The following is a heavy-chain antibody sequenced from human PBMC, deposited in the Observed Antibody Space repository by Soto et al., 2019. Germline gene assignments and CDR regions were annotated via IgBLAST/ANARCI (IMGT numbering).Heavy chain of an antibody. CDR2: INHSGST. V-gene: IGHV4-34*01. D-gene: IGHD6-13*01. CDR3: ARGTGQQLLGFDY. CDR1: GGSFSGYY. Sequence: SETLSLTCAVYGGSFSGYYWSWIRQPPGKGLEWIGEINHSGSTNYNPSLKRRVTISVDTSKNQFSLKLSSVTAAETAVYYCARGTGQQLLGFDYWGQGTLVTVSS. J-gene: IGHJ4*02.